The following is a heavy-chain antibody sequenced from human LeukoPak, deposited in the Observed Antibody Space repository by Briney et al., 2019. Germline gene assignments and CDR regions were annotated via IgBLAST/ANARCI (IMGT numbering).Heavy chain of an antibody. CDR2: IYTSGST. CDR3: ARLRRLNYYDSSGYAFDI. CDR1: GGSISSYY. V-gene: IGHV4-4*09. D-gene: IGHD3-22*01. J-gene: IGHJ3*02. Sequence: SETLSLTCTVSGGSISSYYWSWIRQPPGKGLEWIGYIYTSGSTNYNPSLKSRVTISVDTSKNQLSLKLSSVTAADTAVYYCARLRRLNYYDSSGYAFDIWGQGTMVTVSS.